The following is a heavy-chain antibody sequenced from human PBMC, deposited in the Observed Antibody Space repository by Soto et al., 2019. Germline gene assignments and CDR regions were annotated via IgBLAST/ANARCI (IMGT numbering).Heavy chain of an antibody. CDR2: ITYDGSKQ. Sequence: QVQLVESGGDVVQPGRSLRLSCAGSGFSFSRFAIHWFRQAPGQGLEWVAVITYDGSKQYYADSVKGLFTVSRDNSRSTVYLEMIRLRSEDTAIYYCARLFGGYSGSHADEFDIWGQGTMVPVSS. V-gene: IGHV3-30-3*01. CDR1: GFSFSRFA. CDR3: ARLFGGYSGSHADEFDI. D-gene: IGHD1-26*01. J-gene: IGHJ3*02.